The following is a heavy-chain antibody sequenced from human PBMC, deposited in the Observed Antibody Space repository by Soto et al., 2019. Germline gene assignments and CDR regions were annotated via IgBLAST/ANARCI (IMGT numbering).Heavy chain of an antibody. Sequence: QVQLVQSGAEVKKPGSSVKFSCKASGGTFSSYAISWVRQAPGHGLEWMGGIIPIFGTANYAQKFQGRVTITADESTSTAYMELSSLRADDTSVYYCARADYFPYSYYGMDVWGQGITVPVPS. D-gene: IGHD4-17*01. V-gene: IGHV1-69*01. CDR1: GGTFSSYA. CDR3: ARADYFPYSYYGMDV. J-gene: IGHJ6*01. CDR2: IIPIFGTA.